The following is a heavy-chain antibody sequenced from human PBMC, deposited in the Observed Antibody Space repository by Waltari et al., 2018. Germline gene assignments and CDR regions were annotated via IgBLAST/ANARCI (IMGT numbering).Heavy chain of an antibody. CDR1: GFNFSSYA. Sequence: QVQLVESGGGVVQPGRSLRLSCAASGFNFSSYAMHWLRQAPGKGLEWVAVISYDGSNKYYADSVKGRFTISRDNSKNTLYLQMNSLRAEDTAVYYCARGAWELQDGDYWGQGTLVTVSS. CDR2: ISYDGSNK. D-gene: IGHD1-26*01. CDR3: ARGAWELQDGDY. J-gene: IGHJ4*02. V-gene: IGHV3-30*01.